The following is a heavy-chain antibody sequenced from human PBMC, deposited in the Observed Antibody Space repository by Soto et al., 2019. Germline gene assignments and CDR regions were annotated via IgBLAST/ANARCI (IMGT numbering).Heavy chain of an antibody. D-gene: IGHD3-3*01. CDR2: ISGSGGST. V-gene: IGHV3-23*01. CDR1: GFTFSSYA. Sequence: EVQLLESGGGLVQPGGSLRLSCAASGFTFSSYAMSWVRQAPGKGLEWVSAISGSGGSTYYADSVKGRFTISRDNSKNTPYLQMHILRDEDTAVDYCAEAYYDFWCGYYDYWGQGTLVTVSS. J-gene: IGHJ4*02. CDR3: AEAYYDFWCGYYDY.